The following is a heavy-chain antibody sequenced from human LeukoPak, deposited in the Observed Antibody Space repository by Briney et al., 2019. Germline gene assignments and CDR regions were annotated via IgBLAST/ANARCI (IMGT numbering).Heavy chain of an antibody. Sequence: GGSLRLPCVASGFIISNYWMHWVRHAPGKGLMWVSCIISDATTTNYADSVKGRFTISRDNAKNKVYLQMNSLRAEDTAVYFCAKFLSPVLWAQGTLVTVSS. D-gene: IGHD3-16*02. CDR1: GFIISNYW. CDR3: AKFLSPVL. V-gene: IGHV3-74*01. J-gene: IGHJ4*02. CDR2: IISDATTT.